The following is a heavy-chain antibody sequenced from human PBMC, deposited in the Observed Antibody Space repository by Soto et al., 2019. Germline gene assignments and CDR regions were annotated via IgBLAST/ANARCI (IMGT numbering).Heavy chain of an antibody. CDR2: IYYSGST. J-gene: IGHJ4*02. CDR1: WGSSRGVDCY. D-gene: IGHD5-12*01. CDR3: ASFPGGGYDLC. V-gene: IGHV4-30-4*01. Sequence: SEPLCLSWSVAWGSSRGVDCYRSIIRQPPGKGLEWIGYIYYSGSTYYNPSLKSRVTISVDTSKNQFSLKLSSVTAADTAVYYCASFPGGGYDLCWGQGTLVTVSS.